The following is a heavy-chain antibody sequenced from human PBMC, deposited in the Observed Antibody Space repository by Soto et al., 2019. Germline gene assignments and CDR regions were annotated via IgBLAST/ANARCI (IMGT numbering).Heavy chain of an antibody. CDR3: ARHGTMIVGRYDY. D-gene: IGHD3-22*01. J-gene: IGHJ4*02. CDR2: IDPSDSYT. Sequence: SLNISCKCSGYSFTSYWISWVRQMPGKGLEWMGRIDPSDSYTNYSPSFQGHVTISADKSISTAYLQWSSLKASDTAMYYCARHGTMIVGRYDYWGKGTLVTVSS. V-gene: IGHV5-10-1*01. CDR1: GYSFTSYW.